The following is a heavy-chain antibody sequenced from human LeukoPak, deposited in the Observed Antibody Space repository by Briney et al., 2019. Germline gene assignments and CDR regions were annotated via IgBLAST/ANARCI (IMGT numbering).Heavy chain of an antibody. CDR1: VCTFISYY. J-gene: IGHJ4*02. Sequence: ASVQDSRKASVCTFISYYMHWVRPPPGQELEWMGIINPSGADTSHAPKFQGRVTMTWDTSTSTAYMELNSLRSEDTAVYYCAVGATDYWGQGTLVTVSS. V-gene: IGHV1-46*03. D-gene: IGHD1-26*01. CDR2: INPSGADT. CDR3: AVGATDY.